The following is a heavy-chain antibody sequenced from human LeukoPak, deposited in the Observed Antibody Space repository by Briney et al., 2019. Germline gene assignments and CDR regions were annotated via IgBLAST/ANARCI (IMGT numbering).Heavy chain of an antibody. V-gene: IGHV4-39*01. CDR3: ARGGFTCPFHY. CDR2: IFYSGSS. Sequence: PSETLSLTCAVSGGSITSSSYYWGWIRQPPGKGLEWIGSIFYSGSSHYNPSLKSRLTISVDTSKNQFSLRLSSVTAADTAVYYCARGGFTCPFHYWAQETLVTVSS. CDR1: GGSITSSSYY. J-gene: IGHJ4*02. D-gene: IGHD3-16*01.